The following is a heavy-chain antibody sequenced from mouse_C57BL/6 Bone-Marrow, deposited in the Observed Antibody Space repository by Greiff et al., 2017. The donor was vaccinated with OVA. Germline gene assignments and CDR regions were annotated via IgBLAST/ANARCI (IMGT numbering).Heavy chain of an antibody. CDR2: INPSTGGT. D-gene: IGHD2-2*01. V-gene: IGHV1-42*01. J-gene: IGHJ2*01. CDR3: ARWLPDY. CDR1: GYSFTGYY. Sequence: EVQLQQSGPELVKPGASVKISCKASGYSFTGYYMNWVKQSPEKSLEWIGEINPSTGGTTYNQKFKAKATLTVDKSSSTAYMQLKSLTSEDSAVYYYARWLPDYWGQGTTLTVSS.